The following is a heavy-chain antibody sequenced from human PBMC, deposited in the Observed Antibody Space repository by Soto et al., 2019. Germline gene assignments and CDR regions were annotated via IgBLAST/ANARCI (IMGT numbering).Heavy chain of an antibody. CDR2: INHSGST. V-gene: IGHV4-34*01. J-gene: IGHJ4*02. CDR1: GGSFSGYY. Sequence: SETLSLTCAVYGGSFSGYYWSWIRQPPGKGLEWIGEINHSGSTNYNPSLKSRVTISVDTSKNQFSLKLSSVTAADTAVYYCARGREAGSLKFDYWGQGTLVTVSS. CDR3: ARGREAGSLKFDY. D-gene: IGHD3-10*01.